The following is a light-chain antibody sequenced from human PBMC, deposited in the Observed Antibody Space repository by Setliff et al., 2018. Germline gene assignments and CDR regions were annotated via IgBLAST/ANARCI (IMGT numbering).Light chain of an antibody. J-gene: IGLJ2*01. Sequence: QSVLTQPPSASGSPGQSVTISCTGTSGDVGGYNYVSWYQQHPGKAPKLIIHKVSKRPSGVPDRFSGSKSGNTASLTVSGLQAEDEAHYYCSSYAGSNTVFGGGTK. CDR3: SSYAGSNTV. CDR1: SGDVGGYNY. V-gene: IGLV2-8*01. CDR2: KVS.